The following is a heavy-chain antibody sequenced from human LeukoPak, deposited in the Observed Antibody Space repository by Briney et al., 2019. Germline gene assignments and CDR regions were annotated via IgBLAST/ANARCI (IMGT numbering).Heavy chain of an antibody. V-gene: IGHV3-30*18. CDR3: AKEGESGSYGY. D-gene: IGHD1-26*01. J-gene: IGHJ4*02. CDR2: ISYDGSNK. Sequence: PGRSLRLPCAASGFTFSSYGMHWVRQAPGKGLEWVAVISYDGSNKYYADSVKGRFTISRDNSKNTLYLQMNSLRAEDTAVYYCAKEGESGSYGYWGQGTLVTVSS. CDR1: GFTFSSYG.